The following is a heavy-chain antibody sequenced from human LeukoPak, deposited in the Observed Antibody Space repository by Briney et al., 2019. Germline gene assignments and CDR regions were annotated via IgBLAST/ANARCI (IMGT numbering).Heavy chain of an antibody. V-gene: IGHV3-74*01. CDR3: ARENYFDY. Sequence: AGGSLRLSCAASGFTFASHWMHWVRQAPGKGLVWVSRLNSDGYSTSYADSVKGRFTISRDNAKNSLYLQMNSLRAEDTAVYYCARENYFDYWGQGTLVTVSS. J-gene: IGHJ4*02. CDR1: GFTFASHW. CDR2: LNSDGYST.